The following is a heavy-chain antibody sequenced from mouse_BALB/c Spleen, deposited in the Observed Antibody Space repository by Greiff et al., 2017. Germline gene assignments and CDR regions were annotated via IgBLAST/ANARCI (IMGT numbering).Heavy chain of an antibody. V-gene: IGHV1S56*01. D-gene: IGHD2-2*01. J-gene: IGHJ1*01. CDR1: GYTFTSYY. CDR2: IYPGNVNT. CDR3: ARGGYDENWYFDV. Sequence: VQLQQSGPELVKPGASVRISCKASGYTFTSYYIHWVKQRPGQGLEWIGWIYPGNVNTKYNEKFKGKATLTADKSSSTAYMQLSSLTSEDSAVYFCARGGYDENWYFDVWGAGTTVTVSS.